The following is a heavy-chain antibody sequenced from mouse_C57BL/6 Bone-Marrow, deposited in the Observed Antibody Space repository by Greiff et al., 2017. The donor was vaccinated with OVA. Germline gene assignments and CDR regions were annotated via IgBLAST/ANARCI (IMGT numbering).Heavy chain of an antibody. D-gene: IGHD2-2*01. CDR1: GFTFSSYA. J-gene: IGHJ4*01. Sequence: EVHLVESGEGLVKPGGSLKLSCAASGFTFSSYAMSWVRQTPEKRLEWVAYISSGGDYIYYADTVKGRFTISRDNARNTLYLQMSSLKSEDTAMYYCTSLWLRPYAMDYWGQGTSVTVSS. V-gene: IGHV5-9-1*02. CDR2: ISSGGDYI. CDR3: TSLWLRPYAMDY.